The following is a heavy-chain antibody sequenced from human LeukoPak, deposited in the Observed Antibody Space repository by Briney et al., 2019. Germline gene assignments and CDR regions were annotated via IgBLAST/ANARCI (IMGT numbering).Heavy chain of an antibody. D-gene: IGHD3-16*01. CDR2: VYSGGTT. CDR3: ARVVSGIYDYN. V-gene: IGHV3-66*01. J-gene: IGHJ4*02. CDR1: GFNVSSNY. Sequence: GGSLRLSCAASGFNVSSNYMTWVRQAPGKGLEWVSVVYSGGTTYSTDSVKGRFTLSRDNSRNTVFLQMNSLRAEDTAMYYCARVVSGIYDYNWGQGTLVTVPS.